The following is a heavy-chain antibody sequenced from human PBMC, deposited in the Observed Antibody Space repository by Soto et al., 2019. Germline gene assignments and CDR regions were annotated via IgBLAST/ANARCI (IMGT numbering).Heavy chain of an antibody. CDR1: SGSLSGYY. J-gene: IGHJ4*02. CDR3: ARAPKVSGSAQTRPDF. D-gene: IGHD6-6*01. Sequence: PSETLSLTCSLYSGSLSGYYWSWIRQPPGKGLEWIGEISPSGTTNYSPSLKSRVSISVDTSKNQFSLNLTSLTAADTAVYYCARAPKVSGSAQTRPDFWGQGPLVT. V-gene: IGHV4-34*01. CDR2: ISPSGTT.